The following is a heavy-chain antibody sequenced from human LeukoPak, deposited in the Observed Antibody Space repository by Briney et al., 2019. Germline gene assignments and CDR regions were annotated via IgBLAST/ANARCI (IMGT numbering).Heavy chain of an antibody. Sequence: QTGGSLRLSCAASGFTFSSYGMHWVRQAPGKGLEWVAVISYDGSNKYYADSVKGRFTISRDNSKNTLYLQMNSLRAEDTAVYYCARDYDFWSGYSKGPWFDPWGQGTLVTVSS. J-gene: IGHJ5*02. CDR3: ARDYDFWSGYSKGPWFDP. CDR2: ISYDGSNK. D-gene: IGHD3-3*01. V-gene: IGHV3-30*19. CDR1: GFTFSSYG.